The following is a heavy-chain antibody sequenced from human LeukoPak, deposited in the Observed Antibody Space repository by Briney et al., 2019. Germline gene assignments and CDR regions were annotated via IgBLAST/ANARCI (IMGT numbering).Heavy chain of an antibody. CDR3: ASSLYSSTDYYYYGMDV. CDR1: GYSFTSYW. J-gene: IGHJ6*02. D-gene: IGHD6-13*01. Sequence: GESLKISCKGSGYSFTSYWIGWVRQMPGKGLEWMGIIYPGDSDTRYSPSLQGQVAISADKSISTAYLQWSSLKASDTAMYYCASSLYSSTDYYYYGMDVWGQGTTVTVSS. CDR2: IYPGDSDT. V-gene: IGHV5-51*01.